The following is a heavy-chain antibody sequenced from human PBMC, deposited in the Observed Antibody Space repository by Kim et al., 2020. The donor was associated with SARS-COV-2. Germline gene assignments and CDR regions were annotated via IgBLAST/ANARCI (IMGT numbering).Heavy chain of an antibody. CDR1: GGSISSSSYY. CDR3: ARGTHYYDSSGYYSW. V-gene: IGHV4-39*07. J-gene: IGHJ4*02. CDR2: IYYSGST. Sequence: SETLSLTCTVSGGSISSSSYYWGWIRQPPGKGLEWIGSIYYSGSTYYNPSIKSRVTISVDTSQNQFSLKLSSVTAADTAVYYCARGTHYYDSSGYYSWWGQGTLVTVSS. D-gene: IGHD3-22*01.